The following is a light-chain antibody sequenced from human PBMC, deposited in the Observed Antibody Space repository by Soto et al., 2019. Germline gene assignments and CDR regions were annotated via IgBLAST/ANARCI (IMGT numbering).Light chain of an antibody. CDR2: GAS. CDR1: QSVSSSY. Sequence: EIVLTQSPGTLSLSPGERATLSCRASQSVSSSYLAWYQQKLGQAPRLLIYGASSRATGIPERFSGSGAGTDFTLTISRLEPEDVAVYYCQQYGSSPETFGQGTQVDIK. V-gene: IGKV3-20*01. CDR3: QQYGSSPET. J-gene: IGKJ1*01.